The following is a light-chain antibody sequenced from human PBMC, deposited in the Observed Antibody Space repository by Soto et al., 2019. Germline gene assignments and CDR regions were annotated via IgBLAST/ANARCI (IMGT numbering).Light chain of an antibody. J-gene: IGKJ1*01. CDR1: QSVSSSY. V-gene: IGKV3-20*01. Sequence: EIVFTQSPATLSLSPGERATLSCRASQSVSSSYLAWYQQKPGQAPRLLIYGASSRATGIPDRFSGSGSGTDFTLTISRLEPEDFAVYYCQQYGSSLWTFGQGTKVDIK. CDR2: GAS. CDR3: QQYGSSLWT.